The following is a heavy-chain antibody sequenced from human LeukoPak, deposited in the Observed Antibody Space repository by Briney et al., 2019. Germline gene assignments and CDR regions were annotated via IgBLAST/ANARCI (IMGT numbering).Heavy chain of an antibody. J-gene: IGHJ6*03. CDR1: GGSISSYY. CDR3: ARGGFLEWLRGSYYYYYYMDV. CDR2: IYTSGST. V-gene: IGHV4-4*07. D-gene: IGHD3-3*01. Sequence: PSETLSLTCTVSGGSISSYYWSWIRQPAGKGLEWIGRIYTSGSTNYNPSLKSRVTMSVDTSKNQFSLKLSSVTAADTAVYYCARGGFLEWLRGSYYYYYYMDVWGKGTTVTVSS.